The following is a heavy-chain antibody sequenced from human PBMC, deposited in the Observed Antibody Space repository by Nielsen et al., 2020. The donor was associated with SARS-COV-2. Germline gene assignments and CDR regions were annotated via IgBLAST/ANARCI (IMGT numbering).Heavy chain of an antibody. Sequence: GSLRLSCAASGFTFSSYSMNWVRQAPGKGLEWVSSISSSSSYIYYADSVKGRFTISRDNAKNSLYLQMNSLRAEDTAVYYCARGARRDGYNYLDYWGQGTLVTVSS. CDR2: ISSSSSYI. CDR3: ARGARRDGYNYLDY. D-gene: IGHD5-24*01. J-gene: IGHJ4*02. V-gene: IGHV3-21*01. CDR1: GFTFSSYS.